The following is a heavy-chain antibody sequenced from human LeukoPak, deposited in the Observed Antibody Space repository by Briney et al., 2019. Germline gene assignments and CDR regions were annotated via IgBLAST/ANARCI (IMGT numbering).Heavy chain of an antibody. D-gene: IGHD2-15*01. CDR1: GFTFSSYS. CDR2: ISSSSSTI. J-gene: IGHJ6*03. V-gene: IGHV3-48*04. Sequence: GGSLRLPCAASGFTFSSYSMNWVRQAPGKGLEWVSYISSSSSTIYYADSVKGRFTISRDNAKNSLYLQMNSLRAEDTAVYYCAKDNDYYYYMDVWGKGTTVTVSS. CDR3: AKDNDYYYYMDV.